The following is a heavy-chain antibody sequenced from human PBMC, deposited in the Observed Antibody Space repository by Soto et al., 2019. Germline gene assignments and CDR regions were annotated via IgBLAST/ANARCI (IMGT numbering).Heavy chain of an antibody. CDR3: TRGNGYADY. D-gene: IGHD5-12*01. V-gene: IGHV3-23*01. J-gene: IGHJ4*02. CDR1: GFRYSTYG. Sequence: EVQLLESGGGLVQPGGSLRLSCAVSGFRYSTYGVTWVRQAPGKGLEWVSGVSGGSGTTHYKDSVRGRFTVTGDNSKNKVYLEMNSLRLDYTAVYYCTRGNGYADYGGQGTLVPVSS. CDR2: VSGGSGTT.